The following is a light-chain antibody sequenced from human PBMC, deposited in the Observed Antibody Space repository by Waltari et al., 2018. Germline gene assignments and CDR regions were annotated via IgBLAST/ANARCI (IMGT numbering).Light chain of an antibody. CDR2: AAS. CDR3: QQCYSTPYT. J-gene: IGKJ2*01. CDR1: QGISSC. V-gene: IGKV1-12*01. Sequence: DIQMTQSPSSLSASVGDRVTITCRASQGISSCLAWYQQKPGKAPELLIYAASSFQSGVPSRFSGSGSGTDFTLTISSLQAADVAVYYCQQCYSTPYTFGQGTKLEIK.